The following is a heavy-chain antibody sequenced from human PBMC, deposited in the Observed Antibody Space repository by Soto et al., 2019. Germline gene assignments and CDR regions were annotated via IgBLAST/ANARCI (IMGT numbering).Heavy chain of an antibody. Sequence: PSETLSLTCTVSGGSISSYYWSWIRQSPGKKLERIRYIHYSRNTKSNPSLKSRVTISVDTSRNQVTLKLSSVTAADSAVYFCARARYQLLHPYYYGMDVWGQGTTVTVSS. CDR3: ARARYQLLHPYYYGMDV. V-gene: IGHV4-59*01. CDR2: IHYSRNT. D-gene: IGHD2-2*01. J-gene: IGHJ6*02. CDR1: GGSISSYY.